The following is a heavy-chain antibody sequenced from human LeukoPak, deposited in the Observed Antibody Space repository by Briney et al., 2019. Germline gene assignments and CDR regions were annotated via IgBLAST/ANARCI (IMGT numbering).Heavy chain of an antibody. CDR2: INAGNGNT. V-gene: IGHV1-3*01. CDR1: GYTFTIYA. CDR3: ARDSSFLLERRSTFDY. D-gene: IGHD1-1*01. Sequence: ASVKVSCKASGYTFTIYAMHWVRQAPGQRLEWMGWINAGNGNTKYSQKFQGRVTITRDTSASTAYMELSSLRSEDTAVYYCARDSSFLLERRSTFDYWGQGTLVTVSS. J-gene: IGHJ4*02.